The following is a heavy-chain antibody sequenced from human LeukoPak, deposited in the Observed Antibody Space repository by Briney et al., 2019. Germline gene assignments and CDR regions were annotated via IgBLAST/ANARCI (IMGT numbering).Heavy chain of an antibody. CDR2: ISGSGGST. CDR1: GFTFSSYA. Sequence: GASLRLSCAASGFTFSSYAMSWVRQAPGQGLEWVSAISGSGGSTYYADSVKGRFTISRDNSKNTLYLQMNSLRAEDTAVYYCAKDQEQWLVTMPFDYWGQGTLVTVSS. V-gene: IGHV3-23*01. CDR3: AKDQEQWLVTMPFDY. D-gene: IGHD6-19*01. J-gene: IGHJ4*02.